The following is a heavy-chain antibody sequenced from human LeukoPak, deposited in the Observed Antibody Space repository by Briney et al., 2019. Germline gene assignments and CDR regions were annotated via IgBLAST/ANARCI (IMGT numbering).Heavy chain of an antibody. Sequence: PGGSLRLSCAASGFTFSSYGMHWVRQAPGKGLEWVAVISYDGSNKYYADSVKGRFTISRENAENSLFLQMNSLRAGDTAVYYCAREGRGSSADAFDIWGQGTMVTVSS. V-gene: IGHV3-30*03. CDR2: ISYDGSNK. CDR3: AREGRGSSADAFDI. J-gene: IGHJ3*02. CDR1: GFTFSSYG. D-gene: IGHD3-16*01.